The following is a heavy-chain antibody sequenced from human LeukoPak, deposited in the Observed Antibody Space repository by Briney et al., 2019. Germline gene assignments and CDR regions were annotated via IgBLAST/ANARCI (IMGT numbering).Heavy chain of an antibody. D-gene: IGHD3-10*01. CDR2: IYHSGST. V-gene: IGHV4-4*02. Sequence: SGTLSLTCAVSGGSISSSNWWSWVRQPPGKGLEWIGEIYHSGSTNYNPSLKSRVTISVDKSKNQSSLKLSSVTAADTAVYYCARRGSGSYSPFDYWGQGTLVTVSS. CDR3: ARRGSGSYSPFDY. J-gene: IGHJ4*02. CDR1: GGSISSSNW.